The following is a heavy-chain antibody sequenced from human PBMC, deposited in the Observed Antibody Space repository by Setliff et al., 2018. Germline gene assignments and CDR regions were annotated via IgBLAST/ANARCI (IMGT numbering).Heavy chain of an antibody. J-gene: IGHJ4*02. D-gene: IGHD1-1*01. Sequence: SETLSLTCTVSGGSISSYHLGWIRQSQGKGLEWSGTIYHSGNTYYNPSINSRLTISVDTSKNQFSLRLTSVTAADTAIYYCARVRNTQNGFFDYWSQGTLVTVSS. CDR1: GGSISSYH. CDR2: IYHSGNT. CDR3: ARVRNTQNGFFDY. V-gene: IGHV4-59*12.